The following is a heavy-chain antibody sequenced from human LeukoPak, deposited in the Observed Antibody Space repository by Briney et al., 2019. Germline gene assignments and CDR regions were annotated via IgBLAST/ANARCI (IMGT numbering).Heavy chain of an antibody. J-gene: IGHJ6*02. D-gene: IGHD5-18*01. CDR1: GFTFSDYY. CDR3: ARHDTAMATDYGMDV. Sequence: GGSLRLSCAASGFTFSDYYMSWIRQAPGKGLEWVSYISSRGSTIYFADSVKGRFTISRDNAKNSLYLQMNSLRAEDTAVYYCARHDTAMATDYGMDVWGQGTTVTVSS. V-gene: IGHV3-11*01. CDR2: ISSRGSTI.